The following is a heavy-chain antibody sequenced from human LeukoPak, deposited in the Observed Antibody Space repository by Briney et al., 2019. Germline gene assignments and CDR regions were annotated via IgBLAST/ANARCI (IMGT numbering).Heavy chain of an antibody. CDR2: ISGNGIGT. Sequence: GGSLRLSCAASGFTSSDFHMSWVRQAPGKGLEWVSLISGNGIGTYYADSVRGRFTISRDNSNNTLYLDMNSLTVEDTAVYYCTKVAKAVTGTRVIRDWFDPWGPGTLVTVSS. V-gene: IGHV3-23*01. J-gene: IGHJ5*02. D-gene: IGHD1/OR15-1a*01. CDR3: TKVAKAVTGTRVIRDWFDP. CDR1: GFTSSDFH.